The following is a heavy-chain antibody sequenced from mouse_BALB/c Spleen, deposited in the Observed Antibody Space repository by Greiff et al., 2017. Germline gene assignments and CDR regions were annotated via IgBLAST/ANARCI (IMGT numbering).Heavy chain of an antibody. CDR3: TRTARNWDAPWFAY. D-gene: IGHD4-1*01. CDR2: INPSNGGT. CDR1: GYTFTSYY. V-gene: IGHV1S81*02. Sequence: QVQLKESGAELVKPGASVKLSCKASGYTFTSYYMYWVKQRPGQGLEWIGEINPSNGGTNFNEKFKSKATLTVDKSSSTAYMQLSSLTSEDSAVYYCTRTARNWDAPWFAYWGQGTLVTVSA. J-gene: IGHJ3*01.